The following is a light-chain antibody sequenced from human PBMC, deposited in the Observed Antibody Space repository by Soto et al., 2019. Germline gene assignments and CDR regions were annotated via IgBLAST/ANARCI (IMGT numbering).Light chain of an antibody. J-gene: IGLJ2*01. Sequence: QSALTQPRSVSGSPGQSVTISCTGTSSDVGGYNYVSWYQQHPGKAPKLMIYEVSKRPSGAPDRFSGSKSGNTASLTISGLQTEDEADYYCCSYAGTYTVLFGG. CDR2: EVS. V-gene: IGLV2-11*01. CDR3: CSYAGTYTVL. CDR1: SSDVGGYNY.